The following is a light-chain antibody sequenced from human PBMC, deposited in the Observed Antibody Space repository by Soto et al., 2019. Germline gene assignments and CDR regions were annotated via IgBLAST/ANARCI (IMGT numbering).Light chain of an antibody. V-gene: IGLV2-8*01. J-gene: IGLJ1*01. CDR3: SSYAGSSNV. CDR1: RNDVFVHNY. CDR2: EVN. Sequence: ALTHPPPTARSPGQSVPISCTGTRNDVFVHNYVSLYQQHPGKAPKLMIYEVNKRPSGVPDRFSGSKSGNTASLTVSGLQAEDEADYYCSSYAGSSNVFGTGTKVTVL.